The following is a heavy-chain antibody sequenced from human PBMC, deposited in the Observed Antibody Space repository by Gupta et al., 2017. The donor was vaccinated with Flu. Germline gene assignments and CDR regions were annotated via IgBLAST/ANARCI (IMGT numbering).Heavy chain of an antibody. CDR1: GFTFSSYG. CDR2: IWYDGSNK. J-gene: IGHJ3*02. CDR3: ARGMGWFGGRDAFDI. D-gene: IGHD3-10*01. Sequence: QVQLVESGGGVVQPGRSLRLSCAASGFTFSSYGMDWVRQAPGKGLEWVAVIWYDGSNKYYADSVKGRFTISRDNSKNTLYLQMNSLRAEDTAVYYCARGMGWFGGRDAFDIWGQGTMVTVSS. V-gene: IGHV3-33*01.